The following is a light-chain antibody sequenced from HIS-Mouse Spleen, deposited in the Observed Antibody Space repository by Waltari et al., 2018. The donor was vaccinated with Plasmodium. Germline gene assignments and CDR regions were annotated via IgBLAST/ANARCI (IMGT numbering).Light chain of an antibody. Sequence: YELTQQPTVSVSPGQTARISRAGDALPKKYANWYQQKSGQAPVLVIYEDSKRPSGIPERFSGSSSGTMATLTISGAQVEDEADYYCYSTDSSGNHRVFGGGTKLTVL. V-gene: IGLV3-10*01. CDR1: ALPKKY. CDR3: YSTDSSGNHRV. J-gene: IGLJ3*02. CDR2: EDS.